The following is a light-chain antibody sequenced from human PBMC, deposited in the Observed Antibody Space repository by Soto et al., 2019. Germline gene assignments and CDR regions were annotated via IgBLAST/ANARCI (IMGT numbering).Light chain of an antibody. J-gene: IGKJ5*01. CDR1: QSIRTS. CDR2: DAS. V-gene: IGKV3-11*01. CDR3: QQRNVWPPIT. Sequence: VVLTHSPATLSLTPGERATLSCRASQSIRTSLAWYQQKPGQAPRLVIFDASNRANGVPARFGGSGSGTDFTLTINSLEPEDFAVYYCQQRNVWPPITFGQGTLLEI.